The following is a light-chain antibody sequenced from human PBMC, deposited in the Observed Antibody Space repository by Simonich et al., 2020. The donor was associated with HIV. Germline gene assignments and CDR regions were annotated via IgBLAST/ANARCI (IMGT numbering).Light chain of an antibody. CDR3: CSYAGSSTVV. Sequence: QSALTQPASVSGSPGQSITISCTGTSSDVGGYNLFSWYKQHPGKAPKLMIYEGTKRPSGVSNRSSCSKSGNTASLTISGLQAEDEADYYCCSYAGSSTVVFGGGTKLTVL. J-gene: IGLJ2*01. CDR1: SSDVGGYNL. V-gene: IGLV2-23*01. CDR2: EGT.